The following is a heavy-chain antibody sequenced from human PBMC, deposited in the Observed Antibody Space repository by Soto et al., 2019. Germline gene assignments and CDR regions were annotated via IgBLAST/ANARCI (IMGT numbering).Heavy chain of an antibody. D-gene: IGHD4-17*01. CDR3: AGDDDYPGNAFDY. CDR2: ILKDGSDQ. V-gene: IGHV3-33*01. CDR1: GFTFSNYG. J-gene: IGHJ4*02. Sequence: QVQLAESGGGVVQPGRSLRLSCAATGFTFSNYGMHWVRQAPGKGLEWVAVILKDGSDQKYADSMKGRFTISRDNSENTLYLHINSLRAEHTAVYYCAGDDDYPGNAFDYWGQGTLVTVSS.